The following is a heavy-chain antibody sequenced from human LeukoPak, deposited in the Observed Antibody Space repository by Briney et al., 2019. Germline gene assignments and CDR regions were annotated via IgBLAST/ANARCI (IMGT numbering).Heavy chain of an antibody. V-gene: IGHV3-48*04. D-gene: IGHD3-10*01. Sequence: GGSLRLSCAASGFTFSSYSMNWVRQAPGKGLEWVSYISSSSSTIYYADSVKGRFTISRDNAKNSLYLQMNSLRAEDTAVYYCASMHYGSGSPPRWGQGTLVTVSS. CDR3: ASMHYGSGSPPR. J-gene: IGHJ4*02. CDR1: GFTFSSYS. CDR2: ISSSSSTI.